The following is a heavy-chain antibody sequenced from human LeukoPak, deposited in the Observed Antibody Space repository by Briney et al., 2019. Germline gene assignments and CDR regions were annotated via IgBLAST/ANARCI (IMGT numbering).Heavy chain of an antibody. CDR2: MYYGGNT. V-gene: IGHV4-31*03. CDR1: GESISSGGHY. J-gene: IGHJ4*02. D-gene: IGHD6-19*01. CDR3: ARGGQWLAPGPDY. Sequence: SETLSLTCTVSGESISSGGHYWSWIRQHPGKGLEWIGYMYYGGNTYYNPSLESRVTISVDTSKNQFSLILNSLTAADTAVYYCARGGQWLAPGPDYWGQGTLVTVSS.